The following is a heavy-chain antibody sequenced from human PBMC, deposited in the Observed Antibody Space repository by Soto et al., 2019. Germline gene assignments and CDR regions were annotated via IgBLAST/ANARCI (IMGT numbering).Heavy chain of an antibody. CDR2: INAGNGNT. CDR3: AREGAYSNPIFDY. J-gene: IGHJ4*02. V-gene: IGHV1-3*01. CDR1: GYTFTSYA. D-gene: IGHD4-4*01. Sequence: QVQLVQSGAEVKKPGASVKVSCKASGYTFTSYAMHWVRQAPGQRLEWMGWINAGNGNTKYSQKFQGRVTITRDTSASTAYMELSSLRSEDTAVYYCAREGAYSNPIFDYWGQGTLGTVSS.